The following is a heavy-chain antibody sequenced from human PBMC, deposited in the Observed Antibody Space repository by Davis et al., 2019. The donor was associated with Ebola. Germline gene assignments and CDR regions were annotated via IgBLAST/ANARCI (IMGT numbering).Heavy chain of an antibody. J-gene: IGHJ4*02. V-gene: IGHV3-48*02. Sequence: GESLKISCAASGITFSRYSMNWVRQAPGKGLEWVAFISSGSFTIHYADSVKGRFTIPRDNAKNSLFLQMNRLRDEDTAVYYCARWSILGQWGQGTLVTVSS. CDR2: ISSGSFTI. D-gene: IGHD3-3*01. CDR3: ARWSILGQ. CDR1: GITFSRYS.